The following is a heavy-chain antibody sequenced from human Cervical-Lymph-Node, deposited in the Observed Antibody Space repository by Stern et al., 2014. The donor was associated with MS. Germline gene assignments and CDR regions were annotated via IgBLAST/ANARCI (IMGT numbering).Heavy chain of an antibody. CDR1: GGSLSDYY. D-gene: IGHD1-1*01. CDR2: VSHSGRT. V-gene: IGHV4-34*01. CDR3: AREDTMAQLWSWFDP. J-gene: IGHJ5*02. Sequence: QVQLHQWGAGLLKPSETLSLTCGVHGGSLSDYYWTWIRQAPGKGLEWIGEVSHSGRTNYNPSLKSRVTISIDLSKNSFSLRLTSVTAADTGVYYCAREDTMAQLWSWFDPWGQGSLVTVSS.